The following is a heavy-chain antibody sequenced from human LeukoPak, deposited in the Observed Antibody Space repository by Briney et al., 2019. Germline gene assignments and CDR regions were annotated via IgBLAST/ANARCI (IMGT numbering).Heavy chain of an antibody. CDR3: ARDFGAFDY. D-gene: IGHD1-26*01. V-gene: IGHV4-61*02. J-gene: IGHJ4*02. CDR1: GGSISSGSFY. Sequence: PSETLSLTCTVSGGSISSGSFYWSWIRQPAGKGLEWIGRIYTSGSTNYNPSLKSRVTISVDTSKNQFSLNLNSATAADTAVYYCARDFGAFDYWGQGSLVTVSS. CDR2: IYTSGST.